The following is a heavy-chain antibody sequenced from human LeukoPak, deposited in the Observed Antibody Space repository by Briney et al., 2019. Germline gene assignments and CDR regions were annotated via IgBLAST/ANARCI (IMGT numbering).Heavy chain of an antibody. V-gene: IGHV3-23*01. CDR2: ITGYGAT. CDR1: GCTFSNFA. CDR3: AKPIAVAGPP. Sequence: GVSLRLSGAASGCTFSNFAMMWVRQAPGTGLQWVSTITGYGATFYADSVRGRFTIFRDTSMNTLFLQMNSLGAEDTAVYYCAKPIAVAGPPWGQGTLVTVSS. D-gene: IGHD6-19*01. J-gene: IGHJ4*02.